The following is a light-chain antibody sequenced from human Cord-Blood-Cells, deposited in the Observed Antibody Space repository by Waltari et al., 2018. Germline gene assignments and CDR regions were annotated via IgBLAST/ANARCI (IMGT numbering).Light chain of an antibody. V-gene: IGLV2-11*01. CDR1: SSAVCGYKS. J-gene: IGLJ2*01. Sequence: QSALPQPRSVSGSPGQSVTISCTGTSSAVCGYKSVSWYQQHPGKAPQLMIYDVSKRPSGVPDRFSGSKSGNTASLTISGLQAEDEADYYCCSYAGSFVVFGGGTKLTVL. CDR2: DVS. CDR3: CSYAGSFVV.